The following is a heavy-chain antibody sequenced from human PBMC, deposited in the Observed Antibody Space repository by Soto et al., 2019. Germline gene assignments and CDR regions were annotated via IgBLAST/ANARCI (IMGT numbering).Heavy chain of an antibody. Sequence: QVHLVESGGGVVQPGRSLRLSCAASEFTFSTYPMHWVRQAPGKGLEWVAVISYDGINKYYGDSVKGRFTISRDNSKNTLYLQMNSLRAEDTAVYYCARDGSETVHWFDPWGQGTLVTVSS. CDR1: EFTFSTYP. J-gene: IGHJ5*02. D-gene: IGHD2-15*01. CDR2: ISYDGINK. CDR3: ARDGSETVHWFDP. V-gene: IGHV3-30*04.